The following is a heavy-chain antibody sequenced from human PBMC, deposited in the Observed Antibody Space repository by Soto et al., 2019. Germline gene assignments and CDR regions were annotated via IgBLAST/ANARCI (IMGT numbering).Heavy chain of an antibody. CDR3: ARGYSHYAH. CDR1: GGPVSRDSNF. CDR2: IYYSGPS. J-gene: IGHJ4*02. V-gene: IGHV4-61*01. D-gene: IGHD4-4*01. Sequence: SETLSLTCTVSGGPVSRDSNFWSWIRQPPGKGLEWIGYIYYSGPSRYNPSLESRVTISIDSSKNQVSLTLTSVTAADTAVYYCARGYSHYAHWGRGTLVTVSS.